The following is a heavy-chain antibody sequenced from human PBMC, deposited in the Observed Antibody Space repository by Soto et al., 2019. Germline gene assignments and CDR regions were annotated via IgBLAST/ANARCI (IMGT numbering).Heavy chain of an antibody. Sequence: SETLSLTCTVSGGSISSGGYYWSWIRQHPGKGLEWIGYIYYSGSTYYNPSLKSRVTISVDTSKNQFSLRLSSVTAADTAVYYCAREGWEILGLQNWGQGTLVTVSS. CDR2: IYYSGST. D-gene: IGHD1-26*01. CDR1: GGSISSGGYY. V-gene: IGHV4-31*03. CDR3: AREGWEILGLQN. J-gene: IGHJ4*02.